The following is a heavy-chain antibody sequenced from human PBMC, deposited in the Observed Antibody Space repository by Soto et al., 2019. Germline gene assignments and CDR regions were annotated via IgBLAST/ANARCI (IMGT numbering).Heavy chain of an antibody. J-gene: IGHJ6*02. V-gene: IGHV4-61*03. CDR2: ISYTGRT. CDR3: AREWGLLPYYVMNV. CDR1: GYSVTSGSYY. D-gene: IGHD7-27*01. Sequence: XETLSLTCIVAGYSVTSGSYYWTWLRQPPGKGLEWIGYISYTGRTKYNPSLQSRVTISVDTSKNDFSLNLSSVTAADTAVYFCAREWGLLPYYVMNVWGQGTAVTVSS.